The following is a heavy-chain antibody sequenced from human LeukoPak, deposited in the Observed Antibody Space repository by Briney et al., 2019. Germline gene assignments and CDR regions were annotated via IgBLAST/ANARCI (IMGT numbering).Heavy chain of an antibody. CDR3: AREIVAGLGVSFDI. V-gene: IGHV4-4*07. D-gene: IGHD6-19*01. CDR1: GGSISSYY. Sequence: SETLSLTCTVSGGSISSYYWSWIRQPAGKEPEWIGRIYPLETTNYNPSLKSRVAISVDTSKNQFSLKLSSVTAADTAVYYCAREIVAGLGVSFDIWGQGTMVTVSS. J-gene: IGHJ3*02. CDR2: IYPLETT.